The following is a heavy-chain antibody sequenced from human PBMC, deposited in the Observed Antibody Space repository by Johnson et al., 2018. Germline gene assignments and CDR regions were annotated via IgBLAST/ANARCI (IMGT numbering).Heavy chain of an antibody. CDR2: IKSKTDGGTT. V-gene: IGHV3-15*07. J-gene: IGHJ6*03. D-gene: IGHD7-27*01. CDR1: GFTFSNAW. CDR3: TTAPELGIPDAYYYMDV. Sequence: EVQLVESGGGLVKPGGSLRLSCAASGFTFSNAWMNWVRQAPGKGLEWVGRIKSKTDGGTTDNAAPVEGKFTIPRDDSKNTLYLKMNSRKTEDTAVYYCTTAPELGIPDAYYYMDVWGKGTTVTVSS.